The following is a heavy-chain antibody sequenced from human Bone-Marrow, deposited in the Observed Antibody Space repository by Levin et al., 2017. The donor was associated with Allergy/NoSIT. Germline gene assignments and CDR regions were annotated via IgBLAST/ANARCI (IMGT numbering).Heavy chain of an antibody. CDR3: ARTKLRGLPRGGMDV. D-gene: IGHD4-23*01. V-gene: IGHV4-34*01. J-gene: IGHJ6*02. CDR2: INHSGST. CDR1: GGSFSGYY. Sequence: SETLSLTCAVYGGSFSGYYWSWIRQPPGKGLEWIGEINHSGSTNYNPSLKSRVTISVDTSKNQFSLKLSSVTAADTAVYYCARTKLRGLPRGGMDVWGQGTTVTVSS.